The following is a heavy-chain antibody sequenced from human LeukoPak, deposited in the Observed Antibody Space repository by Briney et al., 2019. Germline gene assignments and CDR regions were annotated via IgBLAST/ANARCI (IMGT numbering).Heavy chain of an antibody. Sequence: SETLSLTCSVSGGSISSVSYYWSWIRQPAGKGLEWIGGIYTSGSTNYNPSLKSRVTISVDTSKNQVSLRLGSVTAADTAVYYCARAPGYCSSTSCYGGEYSYWGQGTLVTVSS. CDR1: GGSISSVSYY. CDR3: ARAPGYCSSTSCYGGEYSY. D-gene: IGHD2-2*01. J-gene: IGHJ4*02. V-gene: IGHV4-61*02. CDR2: IYTSGST.